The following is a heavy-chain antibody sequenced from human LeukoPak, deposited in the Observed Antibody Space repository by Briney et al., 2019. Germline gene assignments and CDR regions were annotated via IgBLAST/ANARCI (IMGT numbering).Heavy chain of an antibody. CDR1: GDSVSSNSAA. CDR3: ARGESKYGSYGSATFDY. V-gene: IGHV6-1*01. D-gene: IGHD1-26*01. J-gene: IGHJ4*02. Sequence: SQTLSLTCAISGDSVSSNSAAWNWIRQSPSRGLEWLGRTYYRSKWYNDYAVSVKSRITINPDTSKNQFSLQLNSVTPEDTAVYYCARGESKYGSYGSATFDYWGQGTLVTVSS. CDR2: TYYRSKWYN.